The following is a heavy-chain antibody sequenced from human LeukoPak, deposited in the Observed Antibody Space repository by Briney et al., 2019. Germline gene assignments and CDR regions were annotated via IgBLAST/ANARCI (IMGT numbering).Heavy chain of an antibody. Sequence: PSETLSLTCTVSGGSISNNYWSWIRQPAGKGLEWIGRIYTSGSTNYNPSLKSRVTMSVDTSKNQFSLKLSSVTAADTAVYYCAREKQTYSSANDAFDIWGQGTMVTVSS. CDR2: IYTSGST. J-gene: IGHJ3*02. D-gene: IGHD6-25*01. V-gene: IGHV4-4*07. CDR1: GGSISNNY. CDR3: AREKQTYSSANDAFDI.